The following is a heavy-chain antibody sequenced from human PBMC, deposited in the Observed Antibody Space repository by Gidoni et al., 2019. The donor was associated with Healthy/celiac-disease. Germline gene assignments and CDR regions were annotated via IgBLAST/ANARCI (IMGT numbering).Heavy chain of an antibody. Sequence: QVQLVESGGGVVQPGRSLRLSCAAPGFTSSSYAMHWVRQAPGKGLEWVAVISYSGSNKYYADSVKGRFTISRDNSKNTLYLQMNSLRAEDTAVYYCAGDKDSSWYYFDYWGQGTLVTVSS. CDR3: AGDKDSSWYYFDY. J-gene: IGHJ4*02. V-gene: IGHV3-30-3*01. CDR1: GFTSSSYA. CDR2: ISYSGSNK. D-gene: IGHD6-13*01.